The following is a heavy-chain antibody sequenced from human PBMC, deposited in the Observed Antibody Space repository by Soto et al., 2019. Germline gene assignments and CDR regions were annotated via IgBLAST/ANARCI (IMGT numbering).Heavy chain of an antibody. J-gene: IGHJ6*02. V-gene: IGHV3-30-3*01. CDR3: ARVKQQLVLSASYGMDV. CDR2: ISYDGSNK. D-gene: IGHD6-13*01. CDR1: GFTFSSYA. Sequence: GGSLRLSCAASGFTFSSYAMHWVRQAPGKGLEWVAVISYDGSNKYYADSVKGRFTISRDNSKNTLYLQMNSLRAEDTAVYYCARVKQQLVLSASYGMDVWGQGTTVTVSS.